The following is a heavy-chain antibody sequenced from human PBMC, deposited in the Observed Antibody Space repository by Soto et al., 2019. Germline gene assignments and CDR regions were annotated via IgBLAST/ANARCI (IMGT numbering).Heavy chain of an antibody. J-gene: IGHJ4*02. CDR3: AKSSGWARYYFDY. CDR2: ISGSGGST. D-gene: IGHD6-19*01. V-gene: IGHV3-23*01. Sequence: LRLSCSASGFTFTSYTMNLVRQAPGKGLEWVSAISGSGGSTYYADSVKGRFTISRDNSKNTLYLQMNSLRAEDTAVYYCAKSSGWARYYFDYWGQGTLVTVSS. CDR1: GFTFTSYT.